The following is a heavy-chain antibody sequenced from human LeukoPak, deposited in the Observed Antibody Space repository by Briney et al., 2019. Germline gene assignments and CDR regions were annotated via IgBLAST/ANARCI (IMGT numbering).Heavy chain of an antibody. Sequence: SETLSLTCAVYGGSFSGYYWSWIRQPPGKGLEWIGEINHSGSTNYNPSLKSRVTMSVDTSKNQFSLKLSSVTAADTAVYYCASSTNDFWSGYYSSYYFDYWGQGTLVTVSS. D-gene: IGHD3-3*01. CDR1: GGSFSGYY. CDR2: INHSGST. J-gene: IGHJ4*02. V-gene: IGHV4-34*01. CDR3: ASSTNDFWSGYYSSYYFDY.